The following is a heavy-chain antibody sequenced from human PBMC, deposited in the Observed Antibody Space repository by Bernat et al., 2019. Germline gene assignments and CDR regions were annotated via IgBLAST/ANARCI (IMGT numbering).Heavy chain of an antibody. V-gene: IGHV4-31*03. CDR2: IYYSGST. CDR1: GGSISSGGYY. D-gene: IGHD5-12*01. CDR3: ARGIVATGYYFDY. Sequence: QVQLQESGPGLVKPSQTLSLTCTVSGGSISSGGYYWSWIRQHPGKGLEWIGYIYYSGSTYYNPSLKSRVTISVDTSKNQLALKLSSVTAADTAVYYCARGIVATGYYFDYWGQGTLVTVSS. J-gene: IGHJ4*02.